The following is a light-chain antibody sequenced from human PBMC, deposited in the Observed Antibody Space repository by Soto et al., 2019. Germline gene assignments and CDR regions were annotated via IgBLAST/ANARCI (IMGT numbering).Light chain of an antibody. Sequence: QSALTQPASVSGSPGQSITISCTGTSSDVGGYNYVSWYQQHPGKAPKLMIYEVSNRPSGVSNRFSGSKSGNTASLTISGLQAEDAADYYGSSYTSSSPWVFGGGTKLTVL. CDR1: SSDVGGYNY. V-gene: IGLV2-14*01. J-gene: IGLJ3*02. CDR2: EVS. CDR3: SSYTSSSPWV.